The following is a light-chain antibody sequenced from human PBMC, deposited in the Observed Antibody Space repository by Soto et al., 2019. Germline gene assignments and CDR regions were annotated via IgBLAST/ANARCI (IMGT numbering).Light chain of an antibody. CDR1: QSVSSSY. Sequence: EIVLTQSPGTLSLSPGERATLSCRASQSVSSSYLAWYQQKPGQAPRLLIYGASSRATGIPDRFSGSGSGTDFTITISRLEPEDFAMYYCQQYSSSPLTFGGGTKVEIK. CDR2: GAS. CDR3: QQYSSSPLT. V-gene: IGKV3-20*01. J-gene: IGKJ4*01.